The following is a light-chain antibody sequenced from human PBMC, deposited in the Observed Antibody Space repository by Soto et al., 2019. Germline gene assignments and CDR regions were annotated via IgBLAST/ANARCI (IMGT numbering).Light chain of an antibody. CDR3: QQYGDSPLLT. Sequence: EFVLTQSPGTLSLSPGERATLSCRASQTVRNNYLAWYQQKPGQAPRLLIYDASSRATGIPDRFSGGGSGTDFTLTISSLQPEDVAAYYCQQYGDSPLLTFGGGTKVDI. CDR1: QTVRNNY. CDR2: DAS. V-gene: IGKV3-20*01. J-gene: IGKJ4*01.